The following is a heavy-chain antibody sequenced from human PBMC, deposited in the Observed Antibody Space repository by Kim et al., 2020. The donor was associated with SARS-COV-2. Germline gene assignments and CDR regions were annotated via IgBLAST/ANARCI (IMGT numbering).Heavy chain of an antibody. CDR2: ISSSSSYI. J-gene: IGHJ6*02. CDR1: GFTFSSYS. Sequence: GGSLRLSCAASGFTFSSYSMNWVRQAPGKGLEWVSSISSSSSYIYYADSVKGRFTISRDNAKNSLYLQMNSLRAEDTAVYYCARDHGGGYDVWYYYYGMDVWGQGTTVTVSS. V-gene: IGHV3-21*01. D-gene: IGHD5-12*01. CDR3: ARDHGGGYDVWYYYYGMDV.